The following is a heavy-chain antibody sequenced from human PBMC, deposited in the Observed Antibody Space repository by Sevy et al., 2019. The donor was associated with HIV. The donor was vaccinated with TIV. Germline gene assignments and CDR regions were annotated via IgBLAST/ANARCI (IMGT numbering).Heavy chain of an antibody. CDR1: GFTFSNYA. D-gene: IGHD5-12*01. J-gene: IGHJ4*02. CDR2: IRGSGSNA. Sequence: GGSLRLSCAASGFTFSNYAMSWVRQAPGKGLEWVAGIRGSGSNADYADSVRGRFTISRDISKNTLYLQLNSLRVDDTAIYYCAKGWGLDISIYYFDYWGQGILVTVSS. CDR3: AKGWGLDISIYYFDY. V-gene: IGHV3-23*01.